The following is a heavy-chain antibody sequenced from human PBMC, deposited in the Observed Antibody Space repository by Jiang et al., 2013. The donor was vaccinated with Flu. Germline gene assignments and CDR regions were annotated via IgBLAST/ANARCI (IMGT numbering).Heavy chain of an antibody. CDR3: ARSQLAFMVRGVNWYFDL. J-gene: IGHJ2*01. D-gene: IGHD3-10*01. CDR1: GGSISSGGYY. V-gene: IGHV4-39*01. Sequence: PSETLSLTCTVSGGSISSGGYYWGWVRQSPGKGLESIGSIYSSGSTYYNPSLKSRVTLSVDTSKNQVSLKLSSVTAADTAVYYCARSQLAFMVRGVNWYFDLWGRGTLVSVSS. CDR2: IYSSGST.